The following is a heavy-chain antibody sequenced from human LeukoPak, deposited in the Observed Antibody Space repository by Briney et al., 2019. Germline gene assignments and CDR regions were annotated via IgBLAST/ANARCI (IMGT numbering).Heavy chain of an antibody. V-gene: IGHV4-59*01. CDR3: ARTYSSSSSYMDV. Sequence: SETLSLTCSVSGRSISNYYWSWIRQPPGKGLEWIGYIYYSGSTNYNPSLKSRVTISVDSSENQFSLKLTYVTAAPTAIYYCARTYSSSSSYMDVWGKGTTVTVSS. D-gene: IGHD6-6*01. CDR1: GRSISNYY. CDR2: IYYSGST. J-gene: IGHJ6*03.